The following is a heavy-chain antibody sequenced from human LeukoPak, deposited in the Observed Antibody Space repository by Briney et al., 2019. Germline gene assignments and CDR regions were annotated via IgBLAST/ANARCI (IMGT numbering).Heavy chain of an antibody. V-gene: IGHV7-4-1*02. CDR3: ARSKSDRVGWYSGSLWSDI. Sequence: ASVKVSCQASGYTFTSYAMNWVRQAPGQGLEWMGWINTNTGNPTYAQGITGRFVFSLDTSVSTAYLQISSLKAEDTAVYYCARSKSDRVGWYSGSLWSDIWGQGTMVTVSS. CDR1: GYTFTSYA. D-gene: IGHD1-26*01. CDR2: INTNTGNP. J-gene: IGHJ3*02.